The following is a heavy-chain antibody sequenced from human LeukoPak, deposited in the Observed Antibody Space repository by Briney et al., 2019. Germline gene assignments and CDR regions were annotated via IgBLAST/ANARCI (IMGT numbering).Heavy chain of an antibody. Sequence: SETLSLTCAVYGGSFSGYYWSWIRQPPGKGLEWIGEINHSGSTNYNPSLKSRVTISVDTSKNQFSLKLSSVTAADTAVYYCARGPPYYGSGSQGEIDYWGQGTLVTVSS. CDR2: INHSGST. V-gene: IGHV4-34*01. J-gene: IGHJ4*02. CDR1: GGSFSGYY. CDR3: ARGPPYYGSGSQGEIDY. D-gene: IGHD3-10*01.